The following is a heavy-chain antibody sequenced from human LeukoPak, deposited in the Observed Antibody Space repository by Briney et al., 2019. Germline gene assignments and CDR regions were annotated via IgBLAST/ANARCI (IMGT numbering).Heavy chain of an antibody. Sequence: ASVKVSCKASGYTFTSYGVSWVRQAPGQGLEWMGWISAYNGNTNYAQKLQGRVTITTDESTSTAYMELSSLRSEDTAVYYCARTTGGYYYYMDVWGKGTTVTVSS. CDR3: ARTTGGYYYYMDV. J-gene: IGHJ6*03. V-gene: IGHV1-18*01. D-gene: IGHD1-1*01. CDR1: GYTFTSYG. CDR2: ISAYNGNT.